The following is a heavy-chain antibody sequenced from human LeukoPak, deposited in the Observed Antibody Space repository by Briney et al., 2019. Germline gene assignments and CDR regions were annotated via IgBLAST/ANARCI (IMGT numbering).Heavy chain of an antibody. D-gene: IGHD6-13*01. CDR1: GFTFSSFW. CDR3: ARGTAETAGIDY. Sequence: GGSLRLSCAASGFTFSSFWMHWVRQAPGKGLVWVSHINTDGTGTTYGDSAKGRFSVSRDNAKNTLFLQMNSLRVEDTAVYYCARGTAETAGIDYWGQGTPVTVSA. J-gene: IGHJ4*02. CDR2: INTDGTGT. V-gene: IGHV3-74*01.